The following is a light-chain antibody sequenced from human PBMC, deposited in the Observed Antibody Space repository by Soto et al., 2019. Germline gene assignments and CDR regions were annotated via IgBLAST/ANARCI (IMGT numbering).Light chain of an antibody. CDR3: QQFGSSRWT. CDR1: QSVSSSY. CDR2: DAS. Sequence: EIVLTQSPGTLSLSPGERATLSCRASQSVSSSYLAWYQQRPGQAPRLLTYDASSRATGIPDRFSGSGSGTDFTLTISRLEPEDFAVYYCQQFGSSRWTFGQGTKVDI. V-gene: IGKV3-20*01. J-gene: IGKJ1*01.